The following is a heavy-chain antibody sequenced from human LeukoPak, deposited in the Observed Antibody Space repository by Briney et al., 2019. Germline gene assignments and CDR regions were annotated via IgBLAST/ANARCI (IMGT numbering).Heavy chain of an antibody. CDR1: GGSISSYY. Sequence: PSETLSLTCTVSGGSISSYYWTWIRQPAGKGLEWIARLYTSGTTNHNPSLKSRVTMSVDTSKNQFSLRLSSVTAADTAVYYCARTAYSGSYYVDYWGQGTLVTVSS. D-gene: IGHD1-26*01. V-gene: IGHV4-4*07. CDR2: LYTSGTT. CDR3: ARTAYSGSYYVDY. J-gene: IGHJ4*02.